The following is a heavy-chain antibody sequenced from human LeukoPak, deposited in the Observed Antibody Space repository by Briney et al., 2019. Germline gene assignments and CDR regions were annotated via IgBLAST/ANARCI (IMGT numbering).Heavy chain of an antibody. CDR1: GGSISSYY. D-gene: IGHD6-19*01. Sequence: SETLSLTCTVSGGSISSYYWSWIRQPPGRGLEWIGYIYYSGSTNYNPSLKSRVTISVDTSKNQFSLKLSSVTAADTAVYYCARTDSSGWYYFDYWGQGTLVTVSS. CDR3: ARTDSSGWYYFDY. CDR2: IYYSGST. V-gene: IGHV4-59*01. J-gene: IGHJ4*02.